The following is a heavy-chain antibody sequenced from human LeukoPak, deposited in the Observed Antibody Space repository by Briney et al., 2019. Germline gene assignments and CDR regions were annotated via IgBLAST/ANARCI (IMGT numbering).Heavy chain of an antibody. CDR1: GFTFSSYA. V-gene: IGHV3-23*01. CDR2: ISGSGGGT. CDR3: AKAFYYYGMDV. Sequence: GGSLRLSCVASGFTFSSYAMSWVRQAPGKGLEWVSTISGSGGGTYYADSVKGRFTISRDNSKNTLYLQMNSLRAEDTAVYYCAKAFYYYGMDVWGQGTTVTVSS. J-gene: IGHJ6*02.